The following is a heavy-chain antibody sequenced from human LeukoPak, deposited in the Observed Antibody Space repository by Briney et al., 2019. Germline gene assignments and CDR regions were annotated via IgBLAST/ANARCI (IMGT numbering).Heavy chain of an antibody. J-gene: IGHJ5*02. D-gene: IGHD6-13*01. CDR3: EAGFWFDP. CDR2: LSDNGGSP. V-gene: IGHV3-23*01. CDR1: GFTFSNYA. Sequence: GGSLRLSCAASGFTFSNYAMSWVRQAPGKGLEWVSSLSDNGGSPYYADSVKGRFTISRDNSKNTLYLQMNSLRAEDTAVYYCEAGFWFDPWGQGTLVTVSS.